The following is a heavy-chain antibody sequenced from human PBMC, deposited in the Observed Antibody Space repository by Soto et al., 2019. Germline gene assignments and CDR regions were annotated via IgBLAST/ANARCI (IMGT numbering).Heavy chain of an antibody. CDR3: AKNGCSYPACYPYYYYVDV. CDR1: GFRLSDSA. CDR2: LTVTGESA. Sequence: EVQLLESGGGLVQPGGSLRLSCADSGFRLSDSAVSWVRQAPGKGLEWVSSLTVTGESAFYSDSVKGRFTISREISKSTLYLQMNSLRAEDTAVYYCAKNGCSYPACYPYYYYVDVWGRGTTVTVSS. J-gene: IGHJ6*03. V-gene: IGHV3-23*01. D-gene: IGHD2-15*01.